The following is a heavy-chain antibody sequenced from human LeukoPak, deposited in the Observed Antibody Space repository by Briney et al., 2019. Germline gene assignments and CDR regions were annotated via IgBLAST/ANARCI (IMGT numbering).Heavy chain of an antibody. CDR3: ARHPYCSSTTCYGIDY. D-gene: IGHD2-2*01. CDR2: VTSNNYI. J-gene: IGHJ4*02. CDR1: GFTFSSYS. V-gene: IGHV3-21*01. Sequence: GGSLRLSCAASGFTFSSYSMNWVRQAPGKGLEWVSSVTSNNYISYADSMKGRFTISRDNAKNSVFLQMNSLRADDTAVYYCARHPYCSSTTCYGIDYWGQGTLVAVSS.